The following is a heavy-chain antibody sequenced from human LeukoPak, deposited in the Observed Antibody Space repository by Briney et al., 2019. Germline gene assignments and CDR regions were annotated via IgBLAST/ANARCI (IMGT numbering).Heavy chain of an antibody. J-gene: IGHJ4*02. V-gene: IGHV5-51*01. CDR1: GYIFTYYW. CDR2: IYPGDSDT. Sequence: GESLKISCRGSGYIFTYYWIVWVRQMPGKGLEWMGIIYPGDSDTRYRPSFQGQVTISVDKSISTAYLQWSSLKASDTAMYYCARQDGNSKYYFDYWGQGTLVTVSS. CDR3: ARQDGNSKYYFDY. D-gene: IGHD1-1*01.